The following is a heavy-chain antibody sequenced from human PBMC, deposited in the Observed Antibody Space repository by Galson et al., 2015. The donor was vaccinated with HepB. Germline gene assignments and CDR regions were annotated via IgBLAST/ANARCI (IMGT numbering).Heavy chain of an antibody. CDR2: ILYDGGNK. Sequence: SLRLSCAASGFTLSRYSMHWVRQAPGKGLEWVAVILYDGGNKYYADSVKGRFTISRDTSKNTMYLQMNSLKVEDTALYYCARDHVFLEFDPSGQGTLVTVSS. CDR1: GFTLSRYS. CDR3: ARDHVFLEFDP. J-gene: IGHJ5*02. V-gene: IGHV3-30*03.